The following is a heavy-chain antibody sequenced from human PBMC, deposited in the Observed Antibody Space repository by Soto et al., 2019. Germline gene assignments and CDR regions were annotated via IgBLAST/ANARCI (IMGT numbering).Heavy chain of an antibody. D-gene: IGHD2-2*01. J-gene: IGHJ6*02. CDR1: GFTFSSYA. Sequence: QVQLVESGGGVVQPGRSLGLSCAASGFTFSSYAMHWVRQAPGKGLEWVAVISYDGSNKYYADSVKGRFTISRDNSKNTLYLQMNSLRAEDTAVYYCARDFSNVVPPEEYGMDVWGQGTTVTVSS. CDR3: ARDFSNVVPPEEYGMDV. V-gene: IGHV3-30-3*01. CDR2: ISYDGSNK.